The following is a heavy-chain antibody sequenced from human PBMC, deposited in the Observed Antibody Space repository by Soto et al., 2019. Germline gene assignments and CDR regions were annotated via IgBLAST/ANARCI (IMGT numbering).Heavy chain of an antibody. D-gene: IGHD1-1*01. CDR1: GFAFGSYW. V-gene: IGHV3-74*01. CDR2: ISQDGAIA. Sequence: VQLVESGGGLVQPGGSLRLSCAASGFAFGSYWMHWVRQAPGKGLVWVSRISQDGAIATQAESVKGRFTISRDNAKNTLFLQMNRLRADDTAVYYCLRDQRHWNEFADQWGQGTLVTVSS. J-gene: IGHJ4*02. CDR3: LRDQRHWNEFADQ.